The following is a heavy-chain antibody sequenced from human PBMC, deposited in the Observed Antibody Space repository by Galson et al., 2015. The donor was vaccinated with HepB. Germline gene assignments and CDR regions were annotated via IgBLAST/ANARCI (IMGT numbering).Heavy chain of an antibody. CDR2: ISWNSGSI. J-gene: IGHJ3*02. CDR3: AKDMGRYCSGGSCPGSAFDI. CDR1: GFTFDDYA. Sequence: SLRLSCAASGFTFDDYAMHWVRQAPGKGLEWVSGISWNSGSIGYADSVKGRFTISRDNAKNSLYLQMNSLRAEDTALYYCAKDMGRYCSGGSCPGSAFDIWGQGTMVTVSS. D-gene: IGHD2-15*01. V-gene: IGHV3-9*01.